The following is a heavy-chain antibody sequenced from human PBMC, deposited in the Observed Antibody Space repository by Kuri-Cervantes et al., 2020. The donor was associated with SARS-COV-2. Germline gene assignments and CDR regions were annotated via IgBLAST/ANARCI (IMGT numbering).Heavy chain of an antibody. CDR1: GFTFSSYA. CDR2: ISGSGGST. CDR3: ANGPQTYYDFWSGYYTGDYFDY. D-gene: IGHD3-3*01. Sequence: GESLKISCAASGFTFSSYAMHWVRQAPGKGLEWVSAISGSGGSTYYADSVKGRFTISRDNSKNTLYLQMNSLRAEDTVVYYCANGPQTYYDFWSGYYTGDYFDYWGQGTLVTVSS. J-gene: IGHJ4*02. V-gene: IGHV3-23*01.